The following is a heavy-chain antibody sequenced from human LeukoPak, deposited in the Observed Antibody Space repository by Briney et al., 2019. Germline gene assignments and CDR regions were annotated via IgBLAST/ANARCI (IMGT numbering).Heavy chain of an antibody. CDR3: ARAAEVRGVIPAYYFDY. V-gene: IGHV1-2*02. CDR1: GYTFTGYY. Sequence: ASVKVSCKASGYTFTGYYMHWVRQAPGQGLEWMGWINPNSGGTNYAQKFQGRVTMTRDTSISTAYMELSRLRSDDTAVYYCARAAEVRGVIPAYYFDYWGQGTLVTVSS. D-gene: IGHD3-10*01. CDR2: INPNSGGT. J-gene: IGHJ4*02.